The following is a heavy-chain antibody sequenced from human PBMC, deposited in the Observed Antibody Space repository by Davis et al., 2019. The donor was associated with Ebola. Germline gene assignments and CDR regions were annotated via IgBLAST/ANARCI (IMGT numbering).Heavy chain of an antibody. D-gene: IGHD5-12*01. CDR1: GDSVSSNSAA. J-gene: IGHJ6*02. CDR2: TYYRSKWYN. Sequence: SQTLSLTCAISGDSVSSNSAAWNWIRQSPSRGLEWLGRTYYRSKWYNDYAVSVKSRITINPDTANNQFSLQLNSVTPEDTAVYYCARGGYGKDYYYYGMDVWGQGTTVTVSS. V-gene: IGHV6-1*01. CDR3: ARGGYGKDYYYYGMDV.